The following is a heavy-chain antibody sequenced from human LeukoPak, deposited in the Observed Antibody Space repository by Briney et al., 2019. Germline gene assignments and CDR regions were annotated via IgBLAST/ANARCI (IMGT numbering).Heavy chain of an antibody. J-gene: IGHJ4*02. D-gene: IGHD6-6*01. CDR2: INWNGGTT. CDR1: GFTFDDYG. CDR3: AKDLIAARHFDY. Sequence: PGGSLRLSCAASGFTFDDYGMSWVRQAPGKGLEWVSGINWNGGTTGYADSVKGRFTISRDNSKNTLYLQMNSLRAEDTAVYYCAKDLIAARHFDYWGQGTLVTVSS. V-gene: IGHV3-20*04.